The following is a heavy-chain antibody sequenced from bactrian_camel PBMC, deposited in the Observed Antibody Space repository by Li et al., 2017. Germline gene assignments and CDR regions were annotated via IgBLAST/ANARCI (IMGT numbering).Heavy chain of an antibody. Sequence: HVQLVESGGGSVQAGESLRLSCTASGFTLDTVPSMGWYRQAPGSGCEQVSSISLDGSTDYADSVKGRFTISQDNVKNTLYLQMNSLKPEDTAMYYCAASPPAPVDWPSPREYVYWGQGTQVTVS. CDR1: GFTLDTVPS. J-gene: IGHJ4*01. CDR3: AASPPAPVDWPSPREYVY. CDR2: ISLDGST. V-gene: IGHV3S63*01. D-gene: IGHD5*01.